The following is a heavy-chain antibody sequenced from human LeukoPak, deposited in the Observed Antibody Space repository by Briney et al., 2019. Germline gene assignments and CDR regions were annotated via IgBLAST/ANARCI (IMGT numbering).Heavy chain of an antibody. J-gene: IGHJ4*02. Sequence: GGSLRLSCAASGFTFSSYWMSWVRQAPGKGREWVANIKQDGSEKYYVDSVKGRFTISRDNAKNSLYLQMNSLRAEDTAVYYCARVEWELLPYTPPFDYWGQGTLVTVSS. CDR1: GFTFSSYW. CDR3: ARVEWELLPYTPPFDY. V-gene: IGHV3-7*01. D-gene: IGHD1-26*01. CDR2: IKQDGSEK.